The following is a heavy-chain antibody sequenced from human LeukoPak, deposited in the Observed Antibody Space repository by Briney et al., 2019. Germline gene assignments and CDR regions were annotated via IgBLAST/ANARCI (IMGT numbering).Heavy chain of an antibody. D-gene: IGHD5-12*01. CDR2: ISGSGGAT. CDR3: AKDGVATITFDY. J-gene: IGHJ4*02. V-gene: IGHV3-23*01. CDR1: GFTFSNYA. Sequence: PGGSLRLSCAASGFTFSNYAMSWVRQAAGKGLECVSVISGSGGATYYAVSVKGRFTISRDNSKNTLYLQMNSLRAEDTAVYYCAKDGVATITFDYWGQGTLVTVSS.